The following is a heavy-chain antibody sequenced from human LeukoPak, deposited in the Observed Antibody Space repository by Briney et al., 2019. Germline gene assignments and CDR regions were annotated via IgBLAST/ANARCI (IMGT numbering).Heavy chain of an antibody. CDR1: GFTFSSYA. Sequence: PGGSLRLSCAASGFTFSSYAMHWVRQAPGKGLEWVAVTSKDGNNKYYADSVKGRFTISRDNSKDTLYLQMNSLRVEDTALYYCAEDAYYSSGTYADYWGQGTLVTVSS. CDR3: AEDAYYSSGTYADY. V-gene: IGHV3-30*18. D-gene: IGHD3-10*01. J-gene: IGHJ4*02. CDR2: TSKDGNNK.